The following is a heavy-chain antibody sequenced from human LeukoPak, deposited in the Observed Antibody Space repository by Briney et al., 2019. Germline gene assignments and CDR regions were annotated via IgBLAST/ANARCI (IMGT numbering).Heavy chain of an antibody. V-gene: IGHV3-7*01. CDR3: ARDGYCSGGNCFRKNDY. D-gene: IGHD2-15*01. J-gene: IGHJ4*02. CDR1: GFTFGSHW. Sequence: GGPLRLSCAASGFTFGSHWMSWVRQAPGKGLEWVANIKQDGSEKYYVDSVKGRFTISRDNAKNSLYLQMNSLRAEDTAVYYCARDGYCSGGNCFRKNDYWGQGTLVTVSS. CDR2: IKQDGSEK.